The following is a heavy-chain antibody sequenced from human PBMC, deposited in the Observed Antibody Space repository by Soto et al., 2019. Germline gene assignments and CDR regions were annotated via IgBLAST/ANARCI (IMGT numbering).Heavy chain of an antibody. J-gene: IGHJ4*02. CDR2: IHYTGAT. V-gene: IGHV4-4*02. D-gene: IGHD6-25*01. CDR3: ARVFSSGSGWMYYFDF. CDR1: SGSISTGNW. Sequence: QVELQESGPRLVKSSGTLSLTCEVSSGSISTGNWWSWVRQPPGKGLEWIGEIHYTGATNYTPSLKSRVTRTIDKSKDQFSLILTSATAADTAVYYCARVFSSGSGWMYYFDFWGQGILVSVSS.